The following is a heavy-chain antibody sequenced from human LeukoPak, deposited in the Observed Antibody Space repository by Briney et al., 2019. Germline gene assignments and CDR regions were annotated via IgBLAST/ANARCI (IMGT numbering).Heavy chain of an antibody. Sequence: SVTVSCKASGFTFTSSAMQGVREARGQRREWIGWIVVGSGKTNYEQKFQERGTNTRDMSTSTAYMEVTSLRSEDPAVYYGAAGGGYYDSSGYQMSLLDYWGQGTLVTVSS. D-gene: IGHD3-22*01. CDR3: AAGGGYYDSSGYQMSLLDY. CDR2: IVVGSGKT. CDR1: GFTFTSSA. V-gene: IGHV1-58*02. J-gene: IGHJ4*02.